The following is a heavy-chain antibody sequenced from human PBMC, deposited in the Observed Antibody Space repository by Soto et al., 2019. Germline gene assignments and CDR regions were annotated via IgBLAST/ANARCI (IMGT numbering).Heavy chain of an antibody. V-gene: IGHV1-2*02. CDR2: INPNSGGT. CDR1: GYTFTGYY. Sequence: ASVKVSCKASGYTFTGYYMHWVRQAPGQGLEWMGWINPNSGGTNYAQKFQGRVTMTRDTSISTAYMELSRLRSDDTAVYYCARPTYYYDSSGYYYTWGQGTLVTVS. J-gene: IGHJ5*02. CDR3: ARPTYYYDSSGYYYT. D-gene: IGHD3-22*01.